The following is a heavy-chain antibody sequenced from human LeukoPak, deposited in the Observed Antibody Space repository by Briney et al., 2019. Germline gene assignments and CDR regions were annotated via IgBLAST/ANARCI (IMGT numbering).Heavy chain of an antibody. Sequence: GGSLRLSCAASGFTFSSYGMHWVRQAPGKGLEWVAVISYDGSNKYYADSVKGRFTISRDNSKNTLYLQMNSLRAEDTAVYYCAKDGGYYDSSGSQGRLGGDYWGQGTLVTVSS. D-gene: IGHD3-22*01. J-gene: IGHJ4*02. CDR1: GFTFSSYG. CDR2: ISYDGSNK. CDR3: AKDGGYYDSSGSQGRLGGDY. V-gene: IGHV3-30*18.